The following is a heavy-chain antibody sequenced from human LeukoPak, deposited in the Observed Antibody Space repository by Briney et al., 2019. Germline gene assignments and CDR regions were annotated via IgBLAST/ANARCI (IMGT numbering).Heavy chain of an antibody. V-gene: IGHV4-59*08. Sequence: PSETLSLTCTVSGGSISSYYWSWIRQPPGKGPEWIGYIYYSGSTNYNPSLKSRVTISVDTSKNQFSLKLSSVTAADTAVYYCAREYNWNYDYWGQGTLVTVSS. CDR1: GGSISSYY. CDR3: AREYNWNYDY. D-gene: IGHD1-7*01. J-gene: IGHJ4*02. CDR2: IYYSGST.